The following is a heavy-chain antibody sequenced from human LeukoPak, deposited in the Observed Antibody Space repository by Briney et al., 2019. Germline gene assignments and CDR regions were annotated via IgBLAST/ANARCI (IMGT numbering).Heavy chain of an antibody. D-gene: IGHD3-3*01. J-gene: IGHJ4*02. CDR3: TTLGDYDFWSGPHDY. V-gene: IGHV3-15*01. Sequence: PGGALRLSCAASGFTFSNAWKSWVRQAPGKGLEGVGRIKSKTDGGTTDYAAPVKGRFTISRDDSKNTLYLQMNSLKTEDTAVYYCTTLGDYDFWSGPHDYWGQGTLVTVSS. CDR1: GFTFSNAW. CDR2: IKSKTDGGTT.